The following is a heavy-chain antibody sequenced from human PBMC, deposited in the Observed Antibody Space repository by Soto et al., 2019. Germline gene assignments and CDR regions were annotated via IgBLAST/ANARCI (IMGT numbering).Heavy chain of an antibody. CDR1: GGSMSSYY. CDR2: VYYSGST. V-gene: IGHV4-59*08. D-gene: IGHD1-7*01. CDR3: ASRDPGTSVDY. Sequence: SETLSLTCTVSGGSMSSYYWSWIRQPPGEGLEWIAYVYYSGSTNYNPSLESRVTISVDTSENQFSLKVTSLTAADTAVYYCASRDPGTSVDYWGQGTLVTVSS. J-gene: IGHJ4*02.